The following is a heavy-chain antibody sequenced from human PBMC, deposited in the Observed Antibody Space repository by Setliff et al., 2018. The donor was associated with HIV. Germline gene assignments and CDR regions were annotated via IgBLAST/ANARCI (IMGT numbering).Heavy chain of an antibody. CDR3: ARTRAPYFFDF. J-gene: IGHJ4*02. CDR2: VSSIGNT. CDR1: GISINGYY. D-gene: IGHD1-26*01. V-gene: IGHV4-4*08. Sequence: SETLSLTCSVSGISINGYYWSRIRQSPRTRLEWIGYVSSIGNTNYNPSLKSRVTISVDTSKNQFSLQLNSVTAADTAVYFCARTRAPYFFDFWGQGAQVTVS.